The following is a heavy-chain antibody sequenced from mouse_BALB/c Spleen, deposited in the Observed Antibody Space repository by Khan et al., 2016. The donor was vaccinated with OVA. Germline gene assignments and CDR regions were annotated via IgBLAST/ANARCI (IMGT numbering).Heavy chain of an antibody. CDR3: ARTPYVSYVMVY. V-gene: IGHV9-3-1*01. CDR2: INTYTGEP. Sequence: QIQFVQSGPELKKPGETVKISCKASGYTFTSYGMNWVKQAPGKGLKWMGWINTYTGEPTYADDFKGRFAFSLKTSASTAYLQINNLTNEDTATYFCARTPYVSYVMVYWGQGTSVTVSS. J-gene: IGHJ4*01. CDR1: GYTFTSYG. D-gene: IGHD1-1*01.